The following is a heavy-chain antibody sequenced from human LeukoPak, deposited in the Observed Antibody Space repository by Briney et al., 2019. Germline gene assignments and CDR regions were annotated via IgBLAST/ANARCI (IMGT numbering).Heavy chain of an antibody. V-gene: IGHV3-23*01. Sequence: RRSLRLSSAASGLTSSSYAMSCVRQAPGEGLGWVSGISGSGGSTYYADSVKGRFTISRDNSKNTLYEQMNSLRAEDTAIYYCAKGGRLRYFDDRIGYYGMDVWGQGTTVTVSS. D-gene: IGHD3-9*01. CDR1: GLTSSSYA. CDR2: ISGSGGST. CDR3: AKGGRLRYFDDRIGYYGMDV. J-gene: IGHJ6*02.